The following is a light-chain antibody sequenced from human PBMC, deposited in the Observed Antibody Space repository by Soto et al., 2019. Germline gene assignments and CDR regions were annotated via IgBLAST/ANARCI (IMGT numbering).Light chain of an antibody. J-gene: IGLJ2*01. CDR1: SGSVSTSYY. CDR3: VLYLGNG. CDR2: STN. Sequence: QTVVTQEPSFSVSPGGTVTLTCGLSSGSVSTSYYPSWYQQTPGQAPRTLIYSTNTRSSGVAYCFSGSILGNKAALTIAGAQADYETYYYCVLYLGNGFGGGTKLTVL. V-gene: IGLV8-61*02.